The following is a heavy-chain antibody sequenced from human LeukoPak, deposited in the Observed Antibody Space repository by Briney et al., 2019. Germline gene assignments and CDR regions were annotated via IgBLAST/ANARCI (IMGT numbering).Heavy chain of an antibody. CDR2: INPSGGST. Sequence: ASVKVSCKASGYTFTSYGFSWVRQAPGQGLEWMGIINPSGGSTSYAQKFQGRVTMTRDTSTSTVYMELSSLRSEDTAVYYCARAAGSGSYYYYGMDVWGKGTTVTVSS. V-gene: IGHV1-46*01. D-gene: IGHD3-10*01. J-gene: IGHJ6*04. CDR1: GYTFTSYG. CDR3: ARAAGSGSYYYYGMDV.